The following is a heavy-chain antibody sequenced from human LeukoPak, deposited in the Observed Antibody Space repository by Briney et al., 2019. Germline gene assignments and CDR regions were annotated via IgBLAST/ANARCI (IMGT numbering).Heavy chain of an antibody. CDR2: IRYDGSNK. Sequence: GGSLRLSCAASGFTFSSYGMHWVRQAPGKELEWVAFIRYDGSNKYYADSVKGPFTLSRDNSKNTLYLQMNSLRAEDTAVYYCAKDLGATIIFDYWGQGTLVTVSS. CDR3: AKDLGATIIFDY. CDR1: GFTFSSYG. J-gene: IGHJ4*02. D-gene: IGHD5-12*01. V-gene: IGHV3-30*02.